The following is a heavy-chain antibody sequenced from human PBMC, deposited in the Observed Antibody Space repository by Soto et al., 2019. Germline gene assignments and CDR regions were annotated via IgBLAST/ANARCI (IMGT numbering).Heavy chain of an antibody. CDR1: GYTFTGYY. CDR2: INPNSGGT. V-gene: IGHV1-2*02. D-gene: IGHD2-8*01. J-gene: IGHJ6*02. CDR3: ANLMVYAINGMDV. Sequence: GASVKVSCKASGYTFTGYYMHWVRQAPGQGLEWMGWINPNSGGTNYAQKFQGRVTMTRDTSISTAYMELSRLRSDDTAVYYCANLMVYAINGMDVWGQGTTVTVSS.